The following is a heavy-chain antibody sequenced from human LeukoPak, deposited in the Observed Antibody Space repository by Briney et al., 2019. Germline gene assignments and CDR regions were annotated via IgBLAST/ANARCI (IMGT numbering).Heavy chain of an antibody. J-gene: IGHJ4*02. CDR3: ARPGQSAWWVYFNS. V-gene: IGHV4-4*09. Sequence: SETLSLTCTVSGDSSSTYYWNWLRQPPGKGLEWIGYVHSSGSTNYNPSLKSRVTMSVDTSKNQFSLSLSSVTAADTAVYYCARPGQSAWWVYFNSCGQGILVTVSS. CDR2: VHSSGST. D-gene: IGHD2-15*01. CDR1: GDSSSTYY.